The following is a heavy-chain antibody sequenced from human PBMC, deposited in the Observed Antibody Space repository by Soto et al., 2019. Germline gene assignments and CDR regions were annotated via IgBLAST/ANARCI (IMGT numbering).Heavy chain of an antibody. CDR1: GGSFRGDY. J-gene: IGHJ3*02. V-gene: IGHV4-34*01. Sequence: PSPTLSLTCAVYGGSFRGDYWRWFRQPPGKGLEWIGEINHSGSTNYNPSLKSRVTISVDTSKNQFSLKLSSVTAADTAVYYCARYTSSWYPDAFDIWGQGTMVT. CDR3: ARYTSSWYPDAFDI. CDR2: INHSGST. D-gene: IGHD6-13*01.